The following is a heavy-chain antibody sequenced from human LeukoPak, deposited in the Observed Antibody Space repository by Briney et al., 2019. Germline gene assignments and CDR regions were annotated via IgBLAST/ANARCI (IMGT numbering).Heavy chain of an antibody. CDR2: ISSSSSYI. CDR3: AKQGYDILTGYPVGRDY. CDR1: GFTFSSYS. V-gene: IGHV3-21*04. Sequence: GGSLRLSCAASGFTFSSYSMNWVRQAPGKGLEWVSSISSSSSYIYYADSVKGRFTISRDNSKNTLYLQMNSLRAEDTAVYYCAKQGYDILTGYPVGRDYWGQGTLVTVSS. D-gene: IGHD3-9*01. J-gene: IGHJ4*02.